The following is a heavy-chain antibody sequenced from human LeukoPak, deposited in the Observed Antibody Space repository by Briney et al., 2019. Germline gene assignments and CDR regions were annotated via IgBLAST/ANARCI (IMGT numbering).Heavy chain of an antibody. Sequence: ASVKVFCKASGYTFTSYYMHWVRQAPGQGLEWMGWINPNSGGTNYAQKFQGRVTMTRDTSISTAYMELSRLRSDDTAVYYCARARKLTYYYDSSGPSNWFDPWGQGTLVTVSS. J-gene: IGHJ5*02. V-gene: IGHV1-2*02. CDR3: ARARKLTYYYDSSGPSNWFDP. D-gene: IGHD3-22*01. CDR2: INPNSGGT. CDR1: GYTFTSYY.